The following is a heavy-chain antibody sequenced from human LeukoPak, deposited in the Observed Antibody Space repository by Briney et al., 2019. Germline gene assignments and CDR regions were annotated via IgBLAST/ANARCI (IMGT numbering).Heavy chain of an antibody. Sequence: PSETLSLTCTVSGGSISVLFWSWIRQPPGEGLEGIVYMYYSGRTEYSPSLKSRVTMSVDTSKNQFSLKLSSVTAADTAVYYCARVLGGSGSYYTYYYYAMDVWGQGTTVTVSS. J-gene: IGHJ6*02. CDR1: GGSISVLF. V-gene: IGHV4-59*01. CDR3: ARVLGGSGSYYTYYYYAMDV. CDR2: MYYSGRT. D-gene: IGHD3-10*01.